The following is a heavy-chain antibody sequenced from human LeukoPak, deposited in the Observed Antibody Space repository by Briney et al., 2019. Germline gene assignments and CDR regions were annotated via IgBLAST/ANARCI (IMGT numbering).Heavy chain of an antibody. Sequence: GSLRLSCAASGFTFAKYAMTWVRQAPGQGLESVSTITGSGDRTYYANSAKGRFTISRDNSRNTLYLQMNSLRADDTAIYYCAKEPGSDVSNWYGAYDIWGQGTVVTVSS. CDR1: GFTFAKYA. D-gene: IGHD6-13*01. CDR3: AKEPGSDVSNWYGAYDI. CDR2: ITGSGDRT. V-gene: IGHV3-23*01. J-gene: IGHJ3*02.